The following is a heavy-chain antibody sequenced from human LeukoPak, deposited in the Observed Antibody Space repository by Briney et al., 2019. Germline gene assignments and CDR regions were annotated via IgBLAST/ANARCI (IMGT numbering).Heavy chain of an antibody. D-gene: IGHD1-26*01. V-gene: IGHV3-23*01. J-gene: IGHJ5*01. CDR3: ARDASGSFYDS. Sequence: GGSLRLSCAASGFTFSSYAMSWVRQAPGKGLEWVSAISGSGGSTYYADSVKGRFTISRDNSKNSLYLQMDSLRAEDTAIYYCARDASGSFYDSWGQGTLVTVSS. CDR1: GFTFSSYA. CDR2: ISGSGGST.